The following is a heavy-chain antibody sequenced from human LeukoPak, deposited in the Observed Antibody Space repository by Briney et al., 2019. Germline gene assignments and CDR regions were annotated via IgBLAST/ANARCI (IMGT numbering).Heavy chain of an antibody. V-gene: IGHV4-61*02. CDR1: GGSISSGSYY. J-gene: IGHJ3*02. Sequence: SQTLSLTCTVSGGSISSGSYYWRWIRQPAGKGLEWIGRIYTSGSTNYNPSLKSRVTISVDTSKNQFSLKLSSVTAADTAVYYCARASGWYDFWSGYPSADAFDIWGQGTMVTVSS. CDR3: ARASGWYDFWSGYPSADAFDI. D-gene: IGHD3-3*01. CDR2: IYTSGST.